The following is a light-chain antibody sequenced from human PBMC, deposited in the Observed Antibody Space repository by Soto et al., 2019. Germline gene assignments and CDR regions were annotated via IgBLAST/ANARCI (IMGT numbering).Light chain of an antibody. J-gene: IGLJ1*01. V-gene: IGLV1-51*01. Sequence: SVLTQPPSVSAAPGQKVTISCSGSSSSIGGNSVSWYQQLPGTAAKLLIYDDNKRPSGIPDRFPGSKSGTSATLGITVFQTGDEADYYCGSWDSSLSAYVFATGPKVTVL. CDR3: GSWDSSLSAYV. CDR2: DDN. CDR1: SSSIGGNS.